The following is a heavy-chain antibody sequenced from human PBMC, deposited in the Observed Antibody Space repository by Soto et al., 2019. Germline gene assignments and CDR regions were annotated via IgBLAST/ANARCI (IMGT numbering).Heavy chain of an antibody. CDR2: IYPGDSDT. V-gene: IGHV5-51*01. CDR3: ARHTSGWYPPDY. J-gene: IGHJ4*02. Sequence: GESLKISCKGSGFSFTNYWIGWVRQMPGKGLEWMGIIYPGDSDTRYSPSFQGQVTISADKSITTAYLQWSSLKASDTAIYYCARHTSGWYPPDYWGQGTLVTVSS. D-gene: IGHD6-19*01. CDR1: GFSFTNYW.